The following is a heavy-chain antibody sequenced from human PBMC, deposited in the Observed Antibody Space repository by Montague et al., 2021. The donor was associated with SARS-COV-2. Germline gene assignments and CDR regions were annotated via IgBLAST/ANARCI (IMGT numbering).Heavy chain of an antibody. V-gene: IGHV4-4*02. CDR1: GGSISSSNW. CDR3: ARGGYYDSSGYSLLYYYYGMDV. CDR2: IYYSGST. J-gene: IGHJ6*02. Sequence: SETLSLTCAVSGGSISSSNWWTWVRQPPGKGLEWIGYIYYSGSTXXNPSLKSRVTISVDTSKNQFSLKLSSVTAADTAVYYCARGGYYDSSGYSLLYYYYGMDVWGQGTTVTVSS. D-gene: IGHD3-22*01.